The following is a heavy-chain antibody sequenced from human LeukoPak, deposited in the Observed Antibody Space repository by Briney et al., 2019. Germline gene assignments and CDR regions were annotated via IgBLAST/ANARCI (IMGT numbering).Heavy chain of an antibody. V-gene: IGHV3-53*01. CDR2: IYSDGRT. Sequence: PGGSLRLSCAASGFTVSSNYMSWVRQAPGTGLEWVSVIYSDGRTYYADSVKGRFTISRDNSKNMLYLQMHSLRAEDSAVYYCARSTWVVPAVAFFFDSWGQGTLVTVSS. CDR1: GFTVSSNY. D-gene: IGHD2-2*01. J-gene: IGHJ4*02. CDR3: ARSTWVVPAVAFFFDS.